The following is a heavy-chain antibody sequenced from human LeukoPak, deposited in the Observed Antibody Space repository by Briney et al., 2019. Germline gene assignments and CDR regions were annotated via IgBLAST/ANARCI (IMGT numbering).Heavy chain of an antibody. CDR1: GYTFTGYY. CDR2: INPNSGGT. V-gene: IGHV1-2*02. Sequence: ASVTVSCKASGYTFTGYYMHWVRQAPGQGLEWMGWINPNSGGTNYAQKFQGRVTMTRDTSISTAYMELSRLRSDDTAVYYCARLRFGSGYYQGGPWFDYWGQGTLVTVSS. D-gene: IGHD3-22*01. J-gene: IGHJ4*02. CDR3: ARLRFGSGYYQGGPWFDY.